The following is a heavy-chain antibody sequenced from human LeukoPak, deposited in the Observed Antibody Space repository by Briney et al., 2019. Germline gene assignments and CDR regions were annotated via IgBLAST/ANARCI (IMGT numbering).Heavy chain of an antibody. CDR2: ISGSGGST. CDR3: AKEKKRITMIVVVIRSNWFDP. J-gene: IGHJ5*02. Sequence: AGGSLRLSCAASGFTFSSYAMSWVRQAPGKGLEWVSAISGSGGSTYYADSVKGRFTISRDNSKNTLYLQINSLRAEDTAVYYCAKEKKRITMIVVVIRSNWFDPWGQGTLVTVSS. V-gene: IGHV3-23*01. D-gene: IGHD3-22*01. CDR1: GFTFSSYA.